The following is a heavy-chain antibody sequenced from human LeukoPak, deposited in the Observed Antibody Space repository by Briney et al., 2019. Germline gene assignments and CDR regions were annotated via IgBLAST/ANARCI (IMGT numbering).Heavy chain of an antibody. CDR2: ISAYNGNT. CDR3: ARDWADYYDSSGYYTEPYFDY. Sequence: ASVKVSCKASGYTFTSYGISWVRQAPGQGLEWMGWISAYNGNTNYAQKLQGRVTMTTGTSTSTAYMELRSLRSDDTAVYYCARDWADYYDSSGYYTEPYFDYWGQGTLVTVSS. J-gene: IGHJ4*02. V-gene: IGHV1-18*01. D-gene: IGHD3-22*01. CDR1: GYTFTSYG.